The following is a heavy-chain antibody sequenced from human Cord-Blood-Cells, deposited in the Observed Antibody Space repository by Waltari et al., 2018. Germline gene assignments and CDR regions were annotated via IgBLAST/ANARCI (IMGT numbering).Heavy chain of an antibody. Sequence: QVQLVESGGGVVQPGRSLRLSCAASGFTFSSYGMHWVRQAPGKGRGWVADIWYDRSNTNCAGSVKGRFTISRDNSKTALDLQMNSLRAEETAVYYCARDRGKGLWDYWGQGTLVTVSS. D-gene: IGHD5-18*01. CDR1: GFTFSSYG. CDR2: IWYDRSNT. V-gene: IGHV3-33*01. J-gene: IGHJ4*02. CDR3: ARDRGKGLWDY.